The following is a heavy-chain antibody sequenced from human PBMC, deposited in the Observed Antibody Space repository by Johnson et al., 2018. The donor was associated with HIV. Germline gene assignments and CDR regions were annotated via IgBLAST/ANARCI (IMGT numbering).Heavy chain of an antibody. CDR2: IYSGGSK. CDR1: GFTVSSYY. J-gene: IGHJ3*01. V-gene: IGHV3-53*01. D-gene: IGHD4-17*01. Sequence: VQLVESGGGLIQPGGSLRLSCAASGFTVSSYYMSWVRQAPGKGLEWVSVIYSGGSKYYADSVKGRFTISRDNSKNTLYLQMNSLRAADTAVYYCARDPIRGYGDYEDDAFDLWGQGTVVTVSS. CDR3: ARDPIRGYGDYEDDAFDL.